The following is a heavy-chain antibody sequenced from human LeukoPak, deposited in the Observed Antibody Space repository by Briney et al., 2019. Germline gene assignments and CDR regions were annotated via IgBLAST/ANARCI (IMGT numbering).Heavy chain of an antibody. CDR1: GFTVSINY. D-gene: IGHD3-10*01. CDR3: ARDGFYYYTSGAPYYFDF. V-gene: IGHV3-74*01. Sequence: GGSLRLSCAASGFTVSINYMSWVRQAPGKGLVWVSRINMDASSTNYADSVEGRFTISRDNAKNTLYLQMDSLRAEDTAVYYCARDGFYYYTSGAPYYFDFWGHGTLVTVSS. J-gene: IGHJ4*01. CDR2: INMDASST.